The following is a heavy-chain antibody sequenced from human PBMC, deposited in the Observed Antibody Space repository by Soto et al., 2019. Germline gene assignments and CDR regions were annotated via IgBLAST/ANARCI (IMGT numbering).Heavy chain of an antibody. CDR3: ARGGISHWAYFYYMDV. V-gene: IGHV4-34*01. D-gene: IGHD2-21*01. CDR1: GGSLSDYF. Sequence: PSETLSLTCVASGGSLSDYFWSWIRQPPGMALEWIGEINHLGSINYNPSLKGRVTMSVDTSKNQFSLTLNSVTAADTATYYCARGGISHWAYFYYMDVWDRGTTVTVSS. J-gene: IGHJ6*03. CDR2: INHLGSI.